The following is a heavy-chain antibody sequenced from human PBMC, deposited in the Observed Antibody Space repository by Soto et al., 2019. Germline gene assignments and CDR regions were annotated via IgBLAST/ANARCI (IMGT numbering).Heavy chain of an antibody. D-gene: IGHD1-1*01. CDR2: ITSSSSAI. V-gene: IGHV3-21*01. CDR1: GFTFSSYT. CDR3: ARDPNTGTYHFNY. J-gene: IGHJ4*02. Sequence: EVQLLESGGGLVKPGGSLRLSCAASGFTFSSYTMNWVRQAPGKGLEWVSSITSSSSAIYYADSVRGRLTISRDNAKNSLYLQMNSLRAEDAAVYYCARDPNTGTYHFNYWGQGTRVTVSS.